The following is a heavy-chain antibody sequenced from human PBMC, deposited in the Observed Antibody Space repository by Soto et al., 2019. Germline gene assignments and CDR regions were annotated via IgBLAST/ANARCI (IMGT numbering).Heavy chain of an antibody. J-gene: IGHJ4*02. CDR1: RFTFSIYA. CDR3: VKGEYYYDSSGYYHFDY. V-gene: IGHV3-64D*06. CDR2: ISTNGGST. D-gene: IGHD3-22*01. Sequence: GGSLRLSCSASRFTFSIYAMHWVRQAPGKGLEYVSSISTNGGSTHYADSVKGRFTISRDNSKNTQYLQMSSLRADDTAVYYCVKGEYYYDSSGYYHFDYWGQATLVTVSS.